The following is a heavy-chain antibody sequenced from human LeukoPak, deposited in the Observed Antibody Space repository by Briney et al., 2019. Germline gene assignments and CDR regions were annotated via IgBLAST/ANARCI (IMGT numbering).Heavy chain of an antibody. J-gene: IGHJ3*02. D-gene: IGHD3-10*01. CDR1: GGAFSGYY. Sequence: SETLSLTCDVYGGAFSGYYWSWIRQPPGKGLEWIGEINHSGSTNYNPSLKSRVTISVDTSKNQFSLKLSSVTAADTAVYYCARGGSEIQGPNDAFDIWGQGTMVTVSS. CDR2: INHSGST. CDR3: ARGGSEIQGPNDAFDI. V-gene: IGHV4-34*01.